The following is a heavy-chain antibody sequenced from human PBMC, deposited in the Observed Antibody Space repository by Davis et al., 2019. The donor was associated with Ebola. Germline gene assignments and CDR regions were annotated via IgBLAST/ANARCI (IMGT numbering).Heavy chain of an antibody. CDR3: AREDRGSSFGY. CDR1: GFSVSSNY. CDR2: IYTGDST. J-gene: IGHJ4*02. D-gene: IGHD6-6*01. Sequence: GESLTLSCAASGFSVSSNYMSWVRQAPGKGLDWVSVIYTGDSTYYADSVKGRFTISRDDSKNTVYLQMNSLRAEDTAVYYCAREDRGSSFGYWGQGTLVTVSS. V-gene: IGHV3-53*01.